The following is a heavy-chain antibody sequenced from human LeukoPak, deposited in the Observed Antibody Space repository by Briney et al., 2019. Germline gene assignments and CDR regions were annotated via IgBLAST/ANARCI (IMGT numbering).Heavy chain of an antibody. D-gene: IGHD3-16*02. V-gene: IGHV3-23*01. J-gene: IGHJ6*03. Sequence: GGSLRPSCAASRFTFSNYAMSWVRQAPGKGLEWVSIIGYRGGSIYYAYSVQGRFTIARDNSKNTLSLQMNGLRPEDTAVYYCAKSWGYTRPYYNYMDVWGRGTAVTVSS. CDR1: RFTFSNYA. CDR2: IGYRGGSI. CDR3: AKSWGYTRPYYNYMDV.